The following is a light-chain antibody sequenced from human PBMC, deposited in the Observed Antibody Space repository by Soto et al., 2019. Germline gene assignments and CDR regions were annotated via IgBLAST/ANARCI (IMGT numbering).Light chain of an antibody. CDR2: GAS. Sequence: EIELTQSPGTLSLSPGERATLSCRASQSVSNNYLAWYQQKPCQSPRLLIYGASNRATGIPDRFSGSGSGTDFTLTISRLEPEDFAVYYCQQYGSSGTFGQGTKVEMK. J-gene: IGKJ1*01. CDR1: QSVSNNY. CDR3: QQYGSSGT. V-gene: IGKV3-20*01.